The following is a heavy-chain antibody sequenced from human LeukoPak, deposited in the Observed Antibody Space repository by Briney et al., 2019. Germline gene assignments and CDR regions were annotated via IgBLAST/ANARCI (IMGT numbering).Heavy chain of an antibody. D-gene: IGHD7-27*01. CDR1: GGSISNYF. J-gene: IGHJ4*02. Sequence: SETLSLTCSVSGGSISNYFWTWIRQPPGKGLEWIGYIYSSGSTYYNPSLKSRVTISVDTSKNRFSPKLSTVTAADTAVYYCARRPTGDPKFDYWGQGTLVTVSS. CDR2: IYSSGST. V-gene: IGHV4-59*08. CDR3: ARRPTGDPKFDY.